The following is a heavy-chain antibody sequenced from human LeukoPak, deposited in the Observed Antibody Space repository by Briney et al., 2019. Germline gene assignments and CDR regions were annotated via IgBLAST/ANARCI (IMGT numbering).Heavy chain of an antibody. CDR3: ARPNSSSWYYRVDP. CDR2: AYFSGTT. J-gene: IGHJ5*02. D-gene: IGHD6-13*01. CDR1: GGSVSTSRYY. Sequence: PSETLSLTCTVSGGSVSTSRYYWGWIRQPPGKGLEWIGSAYFSGTTYYNPSLQSRVTISVDTSENRFSLKLTSVTAADTAVYYCARPNSSSWYYRVDPWGQGILVTVSS. V-gene: IGHV4-39*01.